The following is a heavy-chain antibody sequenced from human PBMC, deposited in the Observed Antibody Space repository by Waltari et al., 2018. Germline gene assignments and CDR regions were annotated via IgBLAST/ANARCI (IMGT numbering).Heavy chain of an antibody. D-gene: IGHD3-9*01. Sequence: QVQLRQWGTGLLRPSETLSLTCSVHASPLSGAYYVWIRQPPGKGLEWIGEVIPGSPTNFNPSLKSRLTMSMDLSRNQISLELTSVTAADTAVYYCARRPTGIDYWGQGTLVTVSS. CDR2: VIPGSPT. CDR3: ARRPTGIDY. J-gene: IGHJ4*02. V-gene: IGHV4-34*12. CDR1: ASPLSGAY.